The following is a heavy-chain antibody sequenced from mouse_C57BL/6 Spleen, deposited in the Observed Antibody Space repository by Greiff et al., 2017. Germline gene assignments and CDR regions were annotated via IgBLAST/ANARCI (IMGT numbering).Heavy chain of an antibody. CDR1: GYAFSSSW. Sequence: VQLQQSGPELVKPGASVKISCKASGYAFSSSWMNWVKQRPGKGLEWIGRIYPGDGDTNYNGKFKGKATLTADKSSSTAYMQLSSLTSEDSAVYFCARETGKGEAMDYWGQGTSVTVSS. CDR3: ARETGKGEAMDY. CDR2: IYPGDGDT. J-gene: IGHJ4*01. V-gene: IGHV1-82*01. D-gene: IGHD4-1*01.